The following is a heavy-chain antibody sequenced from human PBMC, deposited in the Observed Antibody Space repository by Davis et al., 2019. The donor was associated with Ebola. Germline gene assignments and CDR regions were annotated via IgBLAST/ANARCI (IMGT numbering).Heavy chain of an antibody. CDR3: ARDTNPYGMDV. CDR1: GGSFSGYY. Sequence: MPSETLSLTCAVYGGSFSGYYWSWIRQPPGKGLEWIGYIYYSGSTNYNPSLKSRVTISVNTSKNQFSLKLSSVTAADTAVYYCARDTNPYGMDVWGQGTTVTVSS. D-gene: IGHD2-2*01. CDR2: IYYSGST. V-gene: IGHV4-34*01. J-gene: IGHJ6*02.